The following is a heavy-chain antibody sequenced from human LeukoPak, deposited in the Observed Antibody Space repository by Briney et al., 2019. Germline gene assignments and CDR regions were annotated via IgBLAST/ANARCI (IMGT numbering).Heavy chain of an antibody. CDR1: GVSISSSNSY. CDR3: ARQTGSGLFILP. CDR2: IYYSGNT. Sequence: SETLSLTCTVSGVSISSSNSYWGWIRQPPGKGLEWIGSIYYSGNTYYNASLKSQVSISIDTSKNQFSLRLTSVTAANTAVYYCARQTGSGLFILPGGQGTLVTVSS. D-gene: IGHD3/OR15-3a*01. J-gene: IGHJ4*02. V-gene: IGHV4-39*01.